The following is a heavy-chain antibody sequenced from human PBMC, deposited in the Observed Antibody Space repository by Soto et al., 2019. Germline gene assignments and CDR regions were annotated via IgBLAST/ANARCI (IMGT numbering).Heavy chain of an antibody. Sequence: QVQLQQSGPGLVRPSETLSLSCTVSLVSINNNYWCWVRQPPGKGLEWLGYIYFSGITNYNPSITSCVLISVYTSNDQVSLKLTSVTAADTAIYYCARGNYDYFGGNYRYVGGAFDIWGPGTVVTVSS. CDR2: IYFSGIT. CDR1: LVSINNNY. V-gene: IGHV4-59*01. J-gene: IGHJ3*02. D-gene: IGHD3-16*02. CDR3: ARGNYDYFGGNYRYVGGAFDI.